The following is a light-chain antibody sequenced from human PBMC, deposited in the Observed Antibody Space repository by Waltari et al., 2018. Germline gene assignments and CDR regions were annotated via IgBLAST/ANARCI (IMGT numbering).Light chain of an antibody. CDR1: QDISNH. Sequence: DIQMTQSPSSLSASVGDRVTITCRASQDISNHLAWFQQKPGKAPNSLIYRTPTLQTGVPSRFSGSGAGTDVTLTSSSLQPEDGATYYWQHYQSFPGTFGRGTKVEIK. J-gene: IGKJ1*01. CDR2: RTP. V-gene: IGKV1-16*01. CDR3: QHYQSFPGT.